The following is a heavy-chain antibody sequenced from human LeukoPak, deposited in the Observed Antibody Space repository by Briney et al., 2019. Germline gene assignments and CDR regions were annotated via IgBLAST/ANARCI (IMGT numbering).Heavy chain of an antibody. Sequence: PSETLSLTCTVSGGSISSSSYYWGWIRQPPGKGLEWIGSIYYSGSTYYNPSLKSRVTISVDTSKNQFSLKLSSVTAADMAVYYCARDQGENYGDYARSLDIWGQGTMVTVSS. CDR1: GGSISSSSYY. CDR2: IYYSGST. V-gene: IGHV4-39*07. D-gene: IGHD4-17*01. CDR3: ARDQGENYGDYARSLDI. J-gene: IGHJ3*02.